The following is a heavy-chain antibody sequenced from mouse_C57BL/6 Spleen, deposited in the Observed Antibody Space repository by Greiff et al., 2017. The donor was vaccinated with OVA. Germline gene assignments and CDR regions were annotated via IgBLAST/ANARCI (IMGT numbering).Heavy chain of an antibody. Sequence: EVNVVESGEGLVKPGGSLKLSCAASGFTFSSYAMSWVRQTPEKRLEWVAYISSGGDYIYYADTVKGRFTISRDNARNTLYLQMSSLKSEDTAMDYGTRAGAYYSNYGGAMDYWGQGTSVTVSA. V-gene: IGHV5-9-1*02. D-gene: IGHD2-5*01. CDR3: TRAGAYYSNYGGAMDY. J-gene: IGHJ4*01. CDR2: ISSGGDYI. CDR1: GFTFSSYA.